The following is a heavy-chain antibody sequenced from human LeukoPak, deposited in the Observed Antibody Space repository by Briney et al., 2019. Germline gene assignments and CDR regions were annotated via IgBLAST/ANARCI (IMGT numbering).Heavy chain of an antibody. D-gene: IGHD3-22*01. CDR2: IYTSGST. CDR3: ARSYYDSSGYGYRFDP. CDR1: GGSISSYY. V-gene: IGHV4-4*07. J-gene: IGHJ5*02. Sequence: SETLSLTCTVSGGSISSYYWSWIRLPAGKGLEWIGRIYTSGSTNYNPSLKSRVTMSVDTSKNQFSLKLSSVTAADTAVYYCARSYYDSSGYGYRFDPWGQGTLATVSS.